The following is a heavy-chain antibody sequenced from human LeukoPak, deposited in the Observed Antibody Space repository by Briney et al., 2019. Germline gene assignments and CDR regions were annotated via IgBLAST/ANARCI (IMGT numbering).Heavy chain of an antibody. D-gene: IGHD2/OR15-2a*01. Sequence: WRSLRLACAASGFTFSSYAMFWVRQAPGKGLEWVTIISKDGSDTFCADSVKGRFTISRDNARNSLYLQMNSLRAEDTAVYFCARGRLSIMGYWGQGTLVTVSS. V-gene: IGHV3-30-3*01. J-gene: IGHJ4*02. CDR1: GFTFSSYA. CDR3: ARGRLSIMGY. CDR2: ISKDGSDT.